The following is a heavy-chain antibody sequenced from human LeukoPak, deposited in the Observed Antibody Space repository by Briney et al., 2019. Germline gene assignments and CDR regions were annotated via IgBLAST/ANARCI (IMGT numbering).Heavy chain of an antibody. CDR3: ARACRRLTSCPNWFDP. D-gene: IGHD2-2*01. Sequence: ASVKVSCKASGYTFTGYHMHWVRQAPGQGLEWMGWINPNSGGTNYAQKFQGRVTMTRDTSISTAYMELSRLRSDDTAVYYCARACRRLTSCPNWFDPWGQGTLVTVSS. CDR1: GYTFTGYH. V-gene: IGHV1-2*02. CDR2: INPNSGGT. J-gene: IGHJ5*02.